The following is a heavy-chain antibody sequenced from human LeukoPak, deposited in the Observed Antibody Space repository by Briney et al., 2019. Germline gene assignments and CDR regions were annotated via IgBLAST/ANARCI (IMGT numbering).Heavy chain of an antibody. CDR2: INNDGSSA. D-gene: IGHD4-23*01. Sequence: GGSLRHSCSASGFNFSSYWMHWVRQAPGKGLIYISCINNDGSSANHADPVRGRFTISRDNAENTLYLQMNSLRAEDTAVYYCAMNYGGSSPFYYCGAGTLVTVSS. V-gene: IGHV3-74*01. J-gene: IGHJ4*02. CDR3: AMNYGGSSPFYY. CDR1: GFNFSSYW.